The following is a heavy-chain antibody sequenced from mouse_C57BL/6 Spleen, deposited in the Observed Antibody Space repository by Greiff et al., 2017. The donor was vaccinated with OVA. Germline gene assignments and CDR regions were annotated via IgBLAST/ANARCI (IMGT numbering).Heavy chain of an antibody. D-gene: IGHD1-1*01. V-gene: IGHV3-6*01. CDR1: GYSITSGYY. J-gene: IGHJ1*03. CDR2: ISYDGSN. Sequence: ESGPGLVKPSQSLSLTCSVTGYSITSGYYWNWIRQFPGNKLEWMGYISYDGSNNYNPSLKNRISITRDTSKNQFFLKLNSVTTEDTATYYCAREDGSSEDWYFDVWGTGTTVTVSS. CDR3: AREDGSSEDWYFDV.